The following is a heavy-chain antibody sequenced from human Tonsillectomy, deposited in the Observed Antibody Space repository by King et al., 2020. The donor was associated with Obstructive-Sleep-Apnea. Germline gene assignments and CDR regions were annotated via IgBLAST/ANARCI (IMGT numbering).Heavy chain of an antibody. CDR2: IYHSGST. V-gene: IGHV4-30-2*01. J-gene: IGHJ5*02. Sequence: LQLQESGSGLVKPSQTLSLTCAVSGGSISSGGYSWSWIRQPPGKGLEWIGYIYHSGSTYYNPSLKSRVTISVDRSKNQFSLKLSSVTAADTAVYYCARDLEVNWFDPWGQGTLVTVSS. CDR1: GGSISSGGYS. CDR3: ARDLEVNWFDP.